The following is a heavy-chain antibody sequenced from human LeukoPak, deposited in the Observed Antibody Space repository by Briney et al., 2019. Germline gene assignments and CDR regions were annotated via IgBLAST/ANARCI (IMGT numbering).Heavy chain of an antibody. CDR1: GGSISSSSYY. J-gene: IGHJ1*01. CDR3: ARGSGSSAEYFQH. V-gene: IGHV4-39*01. D-gene: IGHD1-26*01. Sequence: PSETVSLTCTVCGGSISSSSYYWGWIRQPPGKGVGWIGCFYYSGSTYYNPSLKSRVTISVDTSKNQFSLKLSSATAADTAVYYCARGSGSSAEYFQHWGQGTLVTVSS. CDR2: FYYSGST.